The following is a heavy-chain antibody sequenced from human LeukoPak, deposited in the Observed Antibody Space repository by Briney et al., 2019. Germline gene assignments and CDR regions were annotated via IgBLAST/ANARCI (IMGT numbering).Heavy chain of an antibody. Sequence: SVKVSCKASGDTFSSYAISWVRQAPGQGLEWMGGIIPVFGTANYAQKFQGRVTITADESTSTAYMDLSSLRSEDTAVYYCARGRMAGTYVFDYWGQGTLVTVSS. CDR1: GDTFSSYA. V-gene: IGHV1-69*13. J-gene: IGHJ4*02. CDR2: IIPVFGTA. D-gene: IGHD6-19*01. CDR3: ARGRMAGTYVFDY.